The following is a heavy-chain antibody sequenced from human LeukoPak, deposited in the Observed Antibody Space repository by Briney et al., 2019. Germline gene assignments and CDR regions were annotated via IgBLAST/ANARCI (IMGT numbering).Heavy chain of an antibody. V-gene: IGHV1-69*06. CDR3: ARGGTLYCSGGSCYSGYYYYMDV. CDR1: GGTFSSYA. D-gene: IGHD2-15*01. CDR2: IIPIFGTA. Sequence: GASVKVSCKASGGTFSSYAISWVRQAPGQGLEWMGGIIPIFGTANYAQKFQGRVTITADKSTSTAYMELSSLRSEDTAVYYCARGGTLYCSGGSCYSGYYYYMDVWGKGTTVTVSS. J-gene: IGHJ6*03.